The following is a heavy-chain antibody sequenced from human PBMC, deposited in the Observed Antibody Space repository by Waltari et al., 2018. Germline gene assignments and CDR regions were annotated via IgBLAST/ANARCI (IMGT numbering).Heavy chain of an antibody. CDR2: ISSSGSS. CDR1: GGPLSSSC. J-gene: IGHJ5*02. D-gene: IGHD3-16*01. CDR3: ARVLRSAWGVWFDP. Sequence: QVQLQESGPGLVKPSETLSLTCTVSGGPLSSSCWSWIRQPPGKGLEWIGSISSSGSSHHHPSLKSRGTISVDTSKNQFSLKLNSVTAADTAVYYCARVLRSAWGVWFDPWGPGTLVIVSS. V-gene: IGHV4-59*01.